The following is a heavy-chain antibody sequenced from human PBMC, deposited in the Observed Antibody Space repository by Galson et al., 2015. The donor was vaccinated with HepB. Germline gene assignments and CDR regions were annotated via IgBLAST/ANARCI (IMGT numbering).Heavy chain of an antibody. D-gene: IGHD2-2*02. Sequence: SLRLSCAASGFTFSSYSMNWVRQAPGKGLEWVSYISSSSSTIYCADSVKGRFTISRDNAKNSLYLQMSSLRSEDTAVYYCARGGYCSSTSCYTDYWGQGTLVTVSS. CDR1: GFTFSSYS. CDR2: ISSSSSTI. CDR3: ARGGYCSSTSCYTDY. V-gene: IGHV3-48*01. J-gene: IGHJ4*02.